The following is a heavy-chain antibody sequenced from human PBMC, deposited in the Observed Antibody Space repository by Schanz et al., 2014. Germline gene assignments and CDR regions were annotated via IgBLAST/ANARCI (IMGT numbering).Heavy chain of an antibody. V-gene: IGHV4-34*01. CDR3: AKGRNTKTT. D-gene: IGHD2-8*01. Sequence: QVRLQQWGAGLLKPSGTLSLTCAVYGGSFIGYDWSWIRQFPGQDLEWIGDINHYGRTNYNPSLMGRVSISIDASQNQFSLKMTSVTAADTAIYYCAKGRNTKTTWGQGTMVTVSS. CDR2: INHYGRT. CDR1: GGSFIGYD. J-gene: IGHJ3*01.